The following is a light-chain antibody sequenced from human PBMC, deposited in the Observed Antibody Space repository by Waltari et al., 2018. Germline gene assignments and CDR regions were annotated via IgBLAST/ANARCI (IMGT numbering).Light chain of an antibody. CDR1: QTIGTY. V-gene: IGKV3-11*01. Sequence: VVLTQSPVTLSLSPGETATLSCRASQTIGTYLAWYQHNLGQSPRLLIYDAATRATGTPAKFSGSGSGTDFTLTISGLEAEDSAIYYCQQRYNWPPLTFGGGTKVQTK. J-gene: IGKJ4*01. CDR2: DAA. CDR3: QQRYNWPPLT.